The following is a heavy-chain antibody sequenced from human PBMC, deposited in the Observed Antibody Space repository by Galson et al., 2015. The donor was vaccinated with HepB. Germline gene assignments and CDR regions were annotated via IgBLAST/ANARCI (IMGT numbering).Heavy chain of an antibody. D-gene: IGHD6-13*01. V-gene: IGHV5-10-1*01. J-gene: IGHJ5*02. CDR1: GYSFTSYW. CDR3: ARNAAAADLTPWFDP. CDR2: IDPSDSNT. Sequence: QSGAEVKKPGESLRISCKGSGYSFTSYWISWVRQMPGKGLEWMGRIDPSDSNTNYSPSFQGHVTISADKSISTAYLQWSGLKASDTAMYYCARNAAAADLTPWFDPWGQGTLVTVSS.